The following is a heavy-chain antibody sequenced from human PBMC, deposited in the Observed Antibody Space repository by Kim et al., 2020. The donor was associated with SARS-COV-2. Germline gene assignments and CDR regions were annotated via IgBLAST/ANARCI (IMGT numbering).Heavy chain of an antibody. V-gene: IGHV3-11*05. J-gene: IGHJ5*02. D-gene: IGHD5-18*01. Sequence: DAVKGRFTISRDNAKNSLYLQMNSLRAEDTAVYYCARAPRKLWLGSWFDPWGQGTLVTVSS. CDR3: ARAPRKLWLGSWFDP.